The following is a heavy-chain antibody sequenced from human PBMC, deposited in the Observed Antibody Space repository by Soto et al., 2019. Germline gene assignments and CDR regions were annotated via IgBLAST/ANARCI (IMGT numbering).Heavy chain of an antibody. Sequence: QVHLQESGPGPVEPSQTLSLTCTVSGASISSGGYFWSWIRQFPGKGLEWIGDLYYTGTTSYNPSLMSRLAMSANTSKNQFSLRVTSVTVADTAIYYRARVGVVAASPSYWYFDLWGRGTLVTVSS. D-gene: IGHD2-15*01. V-gene: IGHV4-31*03. J-gene: IGHJ2*01. CDR1: GASISSGGYF. CDR3: ARVGVVAASPSYWYFDL. CDR2: LYYTGTT.